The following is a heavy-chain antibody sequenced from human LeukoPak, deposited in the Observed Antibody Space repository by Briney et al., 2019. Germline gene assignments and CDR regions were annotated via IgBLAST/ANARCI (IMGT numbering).Heavy chain of an antibody. V-gene: IGHV3-30*18. D-gene: IGHD2-2*01. CDR3: AKDGLGGYCSSTSCPYYFDY. Sequence: GGSLRHSCAASGFTFSSYGMHWVRQAPGKGLEWVAVISYDGSNKYYADSVKGRFTISRDNSKNTLYLQMNSLRAEDTAVYYCAKDGLGGYCSSTSCPYYFDYWGQGTLVTVSS. CDR2: ISYDGSNK. CDR1: GFTFSSYG. J-gene: IGHJ4*02.